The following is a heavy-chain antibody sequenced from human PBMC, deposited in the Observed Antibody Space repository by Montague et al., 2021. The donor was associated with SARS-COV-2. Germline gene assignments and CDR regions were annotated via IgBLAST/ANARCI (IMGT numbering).Heavy chain of an antibody. D-gene: IGHD3-10*01. V-gene: IGHV3-30-3*01. CDR2: ISYDGSNK. J-gene: IGHJ3*02. CDR3: ARDAQKQYVLLWFGELLHDAFDI. Sequence: SLRLSCVASGFTFSSYAMHWVRQAPGKGLEWVAVISYDGSNKYYADSXKVRFTISRDNSKNTLYLQMTSLRAEDTAVYYCARDAQKQYVLLWFGELLHDAFDIWGQGTMVTVSS. CDR1: GFTFSSYA.